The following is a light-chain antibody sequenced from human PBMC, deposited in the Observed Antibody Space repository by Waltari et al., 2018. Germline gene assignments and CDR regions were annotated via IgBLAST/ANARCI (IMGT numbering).Light chain of an antibody. CDR1: QSISSH. V-gene: IGKV3-15*01. J-gene: IGKJ5*01. CDR2: GAS. Sequence: EIVMTQSPATLSVSPGERATPSCRARQSISSHLAWSQQKPGQAPRLLINGASTRATGIPARFSGSGSGTEFTLTISSLQPEDFAVYYCQQYHNRPPNTFGQGTRLEI. CDR3: QQYHNRPPNT.